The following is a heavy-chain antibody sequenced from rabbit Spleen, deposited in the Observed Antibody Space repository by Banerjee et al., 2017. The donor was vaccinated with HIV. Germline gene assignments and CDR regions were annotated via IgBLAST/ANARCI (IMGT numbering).Heavy chain of an antibody. Sequence: QSLEESGGDLVKPGASLTLTCTASGFSFSSSDYMCWVRQAPGKGLEWISCIAGSSSGFTYSASWAKGRFTISKTSSTTVTLQVTSLTAADTATYFCTRDEGSGHYIDGYFNLWGPGTLVTVS. D-gene: IGHD1-1*01. CDR1: GFSFSSSDY. V-gene: IGHV1S40*01. CDR2: IAGSSSGFT. CDR3: TRDEGSGHYIDGYFNL. J-gene: IGHJ4*01.